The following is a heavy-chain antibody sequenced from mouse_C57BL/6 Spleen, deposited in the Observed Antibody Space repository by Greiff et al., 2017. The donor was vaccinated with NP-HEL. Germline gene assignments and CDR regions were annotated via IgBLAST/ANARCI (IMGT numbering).Heavy chain of an antibody. J-gene: IGHJ2*01. CDR1: GYTFTSYW. CDR2: IDPSDSYT. V-gene: IGHV1-69*01. CDR3: ARWDSGYDY. Sequence: VQLQQSGAELVMPGASVKLSCKASGYTFTSYWMHWVKQRPGQGLEWIGEIDPSDSYTNYNQKFKGKTTLTVDKSSSTAYMKLSSLTSEDSAVYYCARWDSGYDYWGQGTTLTVSA. D-gene: IGHD3-2*02.